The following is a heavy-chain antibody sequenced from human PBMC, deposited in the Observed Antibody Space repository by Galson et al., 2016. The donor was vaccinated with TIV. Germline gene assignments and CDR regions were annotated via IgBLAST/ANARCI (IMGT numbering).Heavy chain of an antibody. J-gene: IGHJ4*02. CDR2: IKQDGSVT. V-gene: IGHV3-7*01. CDR3: ANFAANY. D-gene: IGHD3-9*01. CDR1: GFTFSDYW. Sequence: SLRLSCAASGFTFSDYWMHWVRRAPGRGLEWLANIKQDGSVTFHAGAVKGRFAISRDNARNSLYLQMGSLRVNDTAVYYCANFAANYWGLGTLVTVSS.